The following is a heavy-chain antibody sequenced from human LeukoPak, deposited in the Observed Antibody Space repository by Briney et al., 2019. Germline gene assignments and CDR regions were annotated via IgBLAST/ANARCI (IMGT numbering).Heavy chain of an antibody. J-gene: IGHJ4*02. CDR3: ARGTEYYSSGTYYKGIDY. V-gene: IGHV3-48*03. CDR2: ISSSGSII. D-gene: IGHD3-10*01. CDR1: GFTFSSYE. Sequence: GGSLRLSCAASGFTFSSYEMNWVRQAPGKGLEWVSYISSSGSIIYYADSVEGRFTISRDNAKNSLYLQMNSLRAEDTAVYFCARGTEYYSSGTYYKGIDYWGQGTLVTVSS.